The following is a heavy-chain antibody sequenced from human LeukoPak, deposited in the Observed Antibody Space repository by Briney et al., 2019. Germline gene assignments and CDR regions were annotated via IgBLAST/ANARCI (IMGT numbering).Heavy chain of an antibody. Sequence: GASVKVSCKASGGTFSSYAISWVRQAPGQGLEWMGGIIPILGTANYAQKFQGRVTITADESTSTAYMELSSLRSEDTAVYYCARVQIAAAGTGLLTFDYWGQGTLVTVSS. J-gene: IGHJ4*02. CDR1: GGTFSSYA. V-gene: IGHV1-69*13. D-gene: IGHD6-13*01. CDR2: IIPILGTA. CDR3: ARVQIAAAGTGLLTFDY.